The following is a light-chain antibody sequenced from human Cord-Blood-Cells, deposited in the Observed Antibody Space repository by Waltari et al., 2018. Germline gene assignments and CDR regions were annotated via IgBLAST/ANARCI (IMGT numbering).Light chain of an antibody. CDR3: QQSYSTPLT. J-gene: IGKJ4*01. Sequence: DIQMTQSPSSLSASVGDRVTITCRASQSISSYLNWYQQKPEKAPKLLIYAASSLQSGVASMFSGSGCGTDFTHTSRSVQPEDLATYCCQQSYSTPLTFGGGTKVEIK. CDR1: QSISSY. V-gene: IGKV1-39*01. CDR2: AAS.